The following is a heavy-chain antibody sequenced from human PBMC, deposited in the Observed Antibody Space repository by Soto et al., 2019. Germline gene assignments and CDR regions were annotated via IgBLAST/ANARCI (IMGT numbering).Heavy chain of an antibody. Sequence: GGSLRLSCAASGFTFSSYAMHWVRQAPGKGLEWVAVISYDGSNKYYADSVKGRFTISRDNSKNTLYLQMNSLRAEDTAVYYCARDHRYQLLYRYGMDVWGQGTTVTVSS. J-gene: IGHJ6*02. V-gene: IGHV3-30-3*01. CDR2: ISYDGSNK. CDR1: GFTFSSYA. CDR3: ARDHRYQLLYRYGMDV. D-gene: IGHD2-2*02.